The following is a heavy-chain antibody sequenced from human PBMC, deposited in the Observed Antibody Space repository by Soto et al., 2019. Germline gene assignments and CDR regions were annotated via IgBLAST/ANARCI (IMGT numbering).Heavy chain of an antibody. D-gene: IGHD3-22*01. CDR2: ISGSGGST. CDR3: AKDSGYYDSSGSRRDY. V-gene: IGHV3-23*01. Sequence: GGSLRLSCAASGFTFSSYAMCWVRQAPGKGLEWVSAISGSGGSTYYADSVKGRFTISRDNSKNTLYLQMNSLRAEDTAVYYCAKDSGYYDSSGSRRDYWGQGTLVTVSS. CDR1: GFTFSSYA. J-gene: IGHJ4*02.